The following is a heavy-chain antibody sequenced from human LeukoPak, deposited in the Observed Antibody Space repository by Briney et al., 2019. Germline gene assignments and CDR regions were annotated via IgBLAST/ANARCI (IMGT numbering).Heavy chain of an antibody. CDR1: GGSISSGSYY. CDR3: ARGGVLLGIDY. D-gene: IGHD2-8*02. CDR2: VYSSGNT. J-gene: IGHJ4*02. V-gene: IGHV4-61*01. Sequence: SETLSLTCTVSGGSISSGSYYWSWIRQPPGKGLEWIGYVYSSGNTNYNPSLKSRVIISVDTSKNQFSLKLSSVTAADTAVYYCARGGVLLGIDYWGQGTLVTVSS.